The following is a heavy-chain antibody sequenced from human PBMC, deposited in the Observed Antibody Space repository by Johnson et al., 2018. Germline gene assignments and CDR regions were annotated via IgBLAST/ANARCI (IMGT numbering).Heavy chain of an antibody. CDR3: AGEMGVYGSGSHDAFDI. Sequence: VQLVESGGGLVRPGGSLRLSCAASGFTFRSYDMSWVRQAPEKGLEWVSDISGTGVSGSGGSAYYADSVKGRFPISRENSKNTLYLQMNTLRAEDTAVYYLAGEMGVYGSGSHDAFDIWGQGTMVIVSS. CDR2: ISGTGVSGSGGSA. D-gene: IGHD3-10*01. V-gene: IGHV3-23*04. CDR1: GFTFRSYD. J-gene: IGHJ3*02.